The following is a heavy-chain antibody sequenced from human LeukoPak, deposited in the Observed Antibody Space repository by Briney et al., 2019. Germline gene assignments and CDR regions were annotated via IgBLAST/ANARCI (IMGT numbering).Heavy chain of an antibody. Sequence: ASVKVSCKAFGYTFTGYHIHWVRQAPGQGLEWMGRIYSNSGGTNYAQKFQGRVATTRDTSISTAYMELSRLRSDDTAVYYCARDRSAAFDFWGQGTMVTVSS. J-gene: IGHJ3*01. CDR2: IYSNSGGT. CDR3: ARDRSAAFDF. V-gene: IGHV1-2*06. D-gene: IGHD3-3*01. CDR1: GYTFTGYH.